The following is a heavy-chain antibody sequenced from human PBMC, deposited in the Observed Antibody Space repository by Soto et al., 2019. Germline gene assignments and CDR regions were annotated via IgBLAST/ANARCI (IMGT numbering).Heavy chain of an antibody. V-gene: IGHV3-21*01. J-gene: IGHJ4*02. D-gene: IGHD5-18*01. CDR1: GFTFSSYS. CDR2: ISSSSSYI. CDR3: ARDQPGYSYGYGLGY. Sequence: EVPLVESGGGLVKPGGSLRLSCAASGFTFSSYSMNWVRQAQGKGLEWVSSISSSSSYIYYADSVKGRFTISRDNAKNSLYLQMNSLRAEDTAVYYCARDQPGYSYGYGLGYWGQGTLVTVSS.